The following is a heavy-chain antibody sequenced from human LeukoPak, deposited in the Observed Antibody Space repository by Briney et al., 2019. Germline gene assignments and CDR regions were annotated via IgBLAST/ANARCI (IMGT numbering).Heavy chain of an antibody. CDR1: GYTFTSYA. CDR3: ARMGGYCSSTSCHGTFDC. J-gene: IGHJ4*02. Sequence: GASVKVSCKASGYTFTSYAMHWVRQAPGQRLEWMGWINAGNGNTKYSQKFQGRVTITRDTSASTAYMELSSLRSEDTAVYYCARMGGYCSSTSCHGTFDCWGQGTLVTVSS. V-gene: IGHV1-3*01. CDR2: INAGNGNT. D-gene: IGHD2-2*01.